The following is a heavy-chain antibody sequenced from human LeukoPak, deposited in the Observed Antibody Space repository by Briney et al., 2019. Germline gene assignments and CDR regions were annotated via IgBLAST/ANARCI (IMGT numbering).Heavy chain of an antibody. CDR1: GGTFSSYA. V-gene: IGHV1-69*05. CDR2: IIPIFGTA. Sequence: SVKVSCKASGGTFSSYAISWVRQAPGQGLEWMGRIIPIFGTANYAQKSQGRVTITTDESTSTDNMELGSLRSEDTAVYYCATTSDATLLWFGEFDYWGQGTLVTVSS. CDR3: ATTSDATLLWFGEFDY. J-gene: IGHJ4*02. D-gene: IGHD3-10*01.